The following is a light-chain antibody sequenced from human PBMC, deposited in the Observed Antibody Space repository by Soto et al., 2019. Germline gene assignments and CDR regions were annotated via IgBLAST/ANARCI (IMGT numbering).Light chain of an antibody. CDR2: DVS. V-gene: IGKV3-20*01. CDR1: QSVSSNY. CDR3: QQYGRSPT. J-gene: IGKJ1*01. Sequence: EIVWRQSPGTLSLSPGERPTLSCRSGQSVSSNYLAWYQQKPAQAPRLVIYDVSGRATGIPDRFSGSGSGTDFTLTISRLEPEDFAVYYCQQYGRSPTFGQGTKVEIK.